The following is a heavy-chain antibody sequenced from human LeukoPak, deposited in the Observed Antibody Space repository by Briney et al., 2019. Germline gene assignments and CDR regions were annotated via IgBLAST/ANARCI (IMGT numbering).Heavy chain of an antibody. V-gene: IGHV3-23*01. Sequence: GGSLRLSCAASGFPFSSYAMSWFRQTPGKGLEWVSSIIASGGTTYYADSVKGRFTISRDNSKNTVYLQMHTLRAEDTAVYYCAKGAGGSYGLYYFDYWGQGALVTVSS. J-gene: IGHJ4*02. CDR1: GFPFSSYA. CDR2: IIASGGTT. CDR3: AKGAGGSYGLYYFDY. D-gene: IGHD3-10*01.